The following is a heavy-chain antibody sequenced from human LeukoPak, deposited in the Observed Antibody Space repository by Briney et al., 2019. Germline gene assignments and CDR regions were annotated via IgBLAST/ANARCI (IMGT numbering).Heavy chain of an antibody. Sequence: PSETLSLTCAVYGGSFSGYYWSWIRQPPGKGLEWIGEINHSGSTNYNPSLKSRVTISVDTSKNQFSLKLSSVTAADTAVYYRARKHLGMGIAARRKSPDREEGLSYFDYWGQGTLVTVSS. CDR3: ARKHLGMGIAARRKSPDREEGLSYFDY. CDR2: INHSGST. CDR1: GGSFSGYY. J-gene: IGHJ4*02. D-gene: IGHD6-6*01. V-gene: IGHV4-34*01.